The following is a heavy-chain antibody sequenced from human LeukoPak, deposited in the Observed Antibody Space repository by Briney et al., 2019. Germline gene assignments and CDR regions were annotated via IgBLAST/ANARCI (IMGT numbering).Heavy chain of an antibody. D-gene: IGHD6-19*01. J-gene: IGHJ4*02. Sequence: PGGSLRLSCAASGFTVSSNYMSWVRQAPGKGLEWVSVIYSGGSTYYADSVKGRFTISRDNSKNTLYLQMNSLRAEDTAVYYCARIEQWLVRGIDYWGQGTLVTVSS. V-gene: IGHV3-66*01. CDR2: IYSGGST. CDR1: GFTVSSNY. CDR3: ARIEQWLVRGIDY.